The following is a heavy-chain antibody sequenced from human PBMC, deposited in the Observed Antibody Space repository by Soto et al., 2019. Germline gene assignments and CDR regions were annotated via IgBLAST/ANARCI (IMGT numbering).Heavy chain of an antibody. V-gene: IGHV3-33*01. CDR3: ARGGHVVVVAAASFDY. Sequence: GGSLRLSCAACGFTFXSYGMHGVRQAPGKGLEWVAVIWYDGSNKYYADSVKGRFTISRDNSKNTLYLQMNSLRAEDTAVYYCARGGHVVVVAAASFDYWGQGTLVTVSS. J-gene: IGHJ4*02. CDR2: IWYDGSNK. CDR1: GFTFXSYG. D-gene: IGHD2-15*01.